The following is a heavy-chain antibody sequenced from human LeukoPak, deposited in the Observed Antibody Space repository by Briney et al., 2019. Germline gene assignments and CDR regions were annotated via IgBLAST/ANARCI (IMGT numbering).Heavy chain of an antibody. Sequence: GGSLRLSCAASGFTFSSYAMSWVRQAPGKGLEWVSSISGGAASTDYVDSVKGRFTISRDNSKNTLYLQMNSLRAEDTAVYYCAKYGIEVAGKAHPDWWGQGTLVTVSS. CDR2: ISGGAAST. CDR3: AKYGIEVAGKAHPDW. V-gene: IGHV3-23*01. J-gene: IGHJ4*02. CDR1: GFTFSSYA. D-gene: IGHD6-19*01.